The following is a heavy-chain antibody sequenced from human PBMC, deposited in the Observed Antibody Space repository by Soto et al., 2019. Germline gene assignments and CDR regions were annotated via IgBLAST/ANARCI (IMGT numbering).Heavy chain of an antibody. CDR3: AREMRGLLGYCSGGGCPPSATDV. Sequence: SETLSLTCTVSGASISGGSYYWSWIRQPPGGGGLEWIGYIYYTGSTNYNPSLKSRVTISVDTSKNQFSLRLSSVTAADTAVYYCAREMRGLLGYCSGGGCPPSATDVWGQGTMVTVSS. D-gene: IGHD2-15*01. CDR2: IYYTGST. V-gene: IGHV4-61*01. J-gene: IGHJ6*02. CDR1: GASISGGSYY.